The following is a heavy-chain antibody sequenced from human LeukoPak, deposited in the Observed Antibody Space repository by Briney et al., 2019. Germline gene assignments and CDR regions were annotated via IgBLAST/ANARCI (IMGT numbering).Heavy chain of an antibody. J-gene: IGHJ4*02. V-gene: IGHV4-30-2*01. D-gene: IGHD5-18*01. CDR1: GGSISSGGYY. Sequence: SQTLSLTCTVSGGSISSGGYYWSWIRQPPGKGLEWIGYIYHSGSTYYNPSLKSRVTISVDRSKNQFSLKLSSVTAADTAVYYCAGGYSYGLGYFDYWGQGTLVTVSS. CDR3: AGGYSYGLGYFDY. CDR2: IYHSGST.